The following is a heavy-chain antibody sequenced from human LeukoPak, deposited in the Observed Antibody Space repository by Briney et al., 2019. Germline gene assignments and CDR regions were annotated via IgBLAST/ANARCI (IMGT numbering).Heavy chain of an antibody. J-gene: IGHJ4*02. Sequence: PGGSLRLSCAASGFTFSSYGMHWVRQAPGKGLEWVAVKSYDGSNKYYADSVKGRFTISRDNSKNTLYLQMNSLRAEDTAVYYCAKDARLLWFGELLSSGSPFDYWGQGTLVTVSS. CDR3: AKDARLLWFGELLSSGSPFDY. D-gene: IGHD3-10*01. CDR2: KSYDGSNK. V-gene: IGHV3-30*18. CDR1: GFTFSSYG.